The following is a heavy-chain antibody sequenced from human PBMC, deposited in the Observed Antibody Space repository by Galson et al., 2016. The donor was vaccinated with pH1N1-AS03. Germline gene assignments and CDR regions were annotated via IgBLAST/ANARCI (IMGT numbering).Heavy chain of an antibody. J-gene: IGHJ4*02. CDR2: MSWHSAIL. CDR3: AQDLPSGGCFAEADS. D-gene: IGHD2-15*01. CDR1: GFTFDDHA. V-gene: IGHV3-9*01. Sequence: SLRLSCAASGFTFDDHAMHWVRQVPGKGLEWVSGMSWHSAILDYADSVKGRFTISRDNSQNSLYLQMSSLRPEDTAVYFCAQDLPSGGCFAEADSWGQGTLVTVSS.